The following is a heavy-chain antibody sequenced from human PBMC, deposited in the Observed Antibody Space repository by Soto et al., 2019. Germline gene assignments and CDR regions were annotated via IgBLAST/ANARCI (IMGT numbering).Heavy chain of an antibody. Sequence: QVQLVESGGGVVQPGRSLRLSCAASGFTFSIYGMHWVRQAPGMGLEWVAIAWFDGSIEYYADSVKGRFTISRDNSKNTLYLQMNSLRAEDTAVYYCARDNHLGYCSGGSCYGLDSWGQGTLVTVSS. D-gene: IGHD2-15*01. CDR3: ARDNHLGYCSGGSCYGLDS. CDR1: GFTFSIYG. V-gene: IGHV3-33*01. CDR2: AWFDGSIE. J-gene: IGHJ5*01.